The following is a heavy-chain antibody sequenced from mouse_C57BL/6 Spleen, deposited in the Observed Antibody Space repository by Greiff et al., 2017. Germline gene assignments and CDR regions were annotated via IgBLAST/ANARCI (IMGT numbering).Heavy chain of an antibody. CDR1: GYAFSSYW. CDR2: IYPGGGDT. Sequence: QVQLQQSGAELVKPGASVKMSCKASGYAFSSYWMHWVKQRPGQGLEWIGRIYPGGGDTNYNGKFKGKATLTADKSSSTAYMQLSSLTSEDSAVYFCASEGIDDGSHFDYWGQGPTLPVSS. V-gene: IGHV1-80*01. D-gene: IGHD2-3*01. CDR3: ASEGIDDGSHFDY. J-gene: IGHJ2*01.